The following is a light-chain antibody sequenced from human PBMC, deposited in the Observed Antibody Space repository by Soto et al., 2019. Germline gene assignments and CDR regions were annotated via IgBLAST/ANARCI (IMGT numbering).Light chain of an antibody. CDR1: SSDVGGYKF. Sequence: QSALTQPASVSGSPGQSFTISCTGTSSDVGGYKFVSWYQQHPGKAPKLMIYEVSNRPSGVSYRFSGSKSGNTASLTISGLLAEDEAHYHCSSYSTSGTVVFGGGTKLTVL. CDR2: EVS. V-gene: IGLV2-14*01. J-gene: IGLJ2*01. CDR3: SSYSTSGTVV.